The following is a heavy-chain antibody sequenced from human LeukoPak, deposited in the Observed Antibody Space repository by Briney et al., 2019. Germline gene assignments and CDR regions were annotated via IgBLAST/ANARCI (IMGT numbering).Heavy chain of an antibody. CDR2: IHPNTGGT. D-gene: IGHD6-19*01. Sequence: GESLKISCKGSGYTFTSYGISWVRQAPGQGLELMGRIHPNTGGTDYAQKFQGRVTMTRDTSINTAYLELSRLRSDDTAVYYCARALGGWYLIDWGQGTLLTVSS. CDR3: ARALGGWYLID. V-gene: IGHV1-2*06. J-gene: IGHJ4*02. CDR1: GYTFTSYG.